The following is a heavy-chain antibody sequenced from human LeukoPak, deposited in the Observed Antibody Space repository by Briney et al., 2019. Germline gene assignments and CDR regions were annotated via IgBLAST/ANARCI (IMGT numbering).Heavy chain of an antibody. CDR3: AKDLGRGYSSSTSCHDAFDI. CDR2: ISGSVGST. D-gene: IGHD2-2*01. V-gene: IGHV3-23*01. CDR1: GFTFSTYS. J-gene: IGHJ3*02. Sequence: GGSLRLSCAASGFTFSTYSISWVSQAPRKGLEWVSAISGSVGSTYYADSVKGRFTISRDNSKNTLYLQMNSLRAEDTAVYYCAKDLGRGYSSSTSCHDAFDIWGQGTMVTVSS.